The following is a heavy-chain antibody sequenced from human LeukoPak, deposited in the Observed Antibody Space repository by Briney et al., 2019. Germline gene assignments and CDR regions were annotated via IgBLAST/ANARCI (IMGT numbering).Heavy chain of an antibody. Sequence: GGSLRLSCAASGLSLSRYWMSWGRQVPGKGLEWLANIKQDGSEKYYVDSVKGRFTISRDNAENSLYLQMNRLPAEDTPVSYCARGPRGYDTSGGPWGQGSLVTVSS. D-gene: IGHD3-22*01. CDR1: GLSLSRYW. V-gene: IGHV3-7*01. CDR3: ARGPRGYDTSGGP. CDR2: IKQDGSEK. J-gene: IGHJ5*02.